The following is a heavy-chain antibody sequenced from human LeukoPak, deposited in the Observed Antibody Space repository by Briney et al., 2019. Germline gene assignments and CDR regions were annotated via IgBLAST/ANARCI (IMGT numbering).Heavy chain of an antibody. V-gene: IGHV3-43D*03. CDR1: GFVFEDYA. Sequence: GGPLRLSCAASGFVFEDYAMHWVRQAPGKGPEWVSLISSDGGSTYYADSVKGRFTISRDNSKNSLYLQMTSLRAEDTALYYCAKDIAGYDDILTGSFWGVDYWGQGTLVTVSS. CDR3: AKDIAGYDDILTGSFWGVDY. CDR2: ISSDGGST. J-gene: IGHJ4*02. D-gene: IGHD3-9*01.